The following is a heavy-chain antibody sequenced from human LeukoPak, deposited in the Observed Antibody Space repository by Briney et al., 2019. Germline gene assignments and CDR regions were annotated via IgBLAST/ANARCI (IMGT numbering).Heavy chain of an antibody. CDR3: ASNYYDSSGYYYGLEYFQH. Sequence: SETLSLTCAVSGGSISSGGYSWSWIRQPPGKGLEWIGYIYHSGSTYYNPSLKSRVTISVDRSKNQFSLKLSSVTAADTAVYYCASNYYDSSGYYYGLEYFQHWGQGTLVTASS. CDR2: IYHSGST. J-gene: IGHJ1*01. D-gene: IGHD3-22*01. CDR1: GGSISSGGYS. V-gene: IGHV4-30-2*01.